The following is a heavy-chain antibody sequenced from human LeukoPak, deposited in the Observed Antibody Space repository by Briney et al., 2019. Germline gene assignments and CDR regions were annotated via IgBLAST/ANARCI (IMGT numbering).Heavy chain of an antibody. CDR2: ISSSSSYI. Sequence: GGSLRVSCAASGFTFSSYSMNWVRQAPGKGLEWVSSISSSSSYIYYADSVKGRFTISRDNAKNSLYLQMNSLRAEDTAVYYCARGPRTGRSPMDVWGKGTTVTVSS. CDR1: GFTFSSYS. J-gene: IGHJ6*03. CDR3: ARGPRTGRSPMDV. D-gene: IGHD7-27*01. V-gene: IGHV3-21*01.